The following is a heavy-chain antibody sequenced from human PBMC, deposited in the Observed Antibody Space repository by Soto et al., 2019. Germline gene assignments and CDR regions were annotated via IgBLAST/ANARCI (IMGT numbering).Heavy chain of an antibody. CDR1: GDSISSSSFY. J-gene: IGHJ4*02. CDR2: IFHTGAT. D-gene: IGHD2-21*01. V-gene: IGHV4-39*01. Sequence: SETLSLTCTVSGDSISSSSFYWGWIRQPPGKGLEWIGHIFHTGATYQNPTLKSRLRMSVDTSKNQFSLNLSSVTATDTAIYYCARRRIVPTTNFDYWGRGTLVTVSS. CDR3: ARRRIVPTTNFDY.